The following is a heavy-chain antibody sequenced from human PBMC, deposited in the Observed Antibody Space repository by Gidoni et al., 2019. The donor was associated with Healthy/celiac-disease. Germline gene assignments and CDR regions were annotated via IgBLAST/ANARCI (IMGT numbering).Heavy chain of an antibody. CDR2: IYYSGST. V-gene: IGHV4-39*01. Sequence: QLQLQESGPGLVKTSETLSLTCTVSGGSLSSSSYYWGWIRQPPGHGLEWIGSIYYSGSTYYNPSLNSRVTISVDTSKNQFSLKLSSVTAADTAVYYCARPYSSGWYKEDAFDIWGQGTMVTVSS. D-gene: IGHD6-19*01. CDR3: ARPYSSGWYKEDAFDI. CDR1: GGSLSSSSYY. J-gene: IGHJ3*02.